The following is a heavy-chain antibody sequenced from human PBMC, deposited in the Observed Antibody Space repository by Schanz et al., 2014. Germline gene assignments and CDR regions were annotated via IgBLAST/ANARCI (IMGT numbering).Heavy chain of an antibody. CDR1: GFSFSSYA. V-gene: IGHV3-23*01. CDR2: MNESHSTI. J-gene: IGHJ3*02. CDR3: AEGRVGELSAFDI. Sequence: EVQLLESGGGLVEPGGSLRLSCAASGFSFSSYAMGWVRQARGKGLEWVSAMNESHSTIYYADAVRGRFTISRDNSKNTLYLKMNSLRGEDTAVYYCAEGRVGELSAFDIWGQGTIGTVSS. D-gene: IGHD3-10*01.